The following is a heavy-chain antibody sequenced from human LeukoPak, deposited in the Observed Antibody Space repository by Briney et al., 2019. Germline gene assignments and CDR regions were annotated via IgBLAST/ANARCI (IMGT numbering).Heavy chain of an antibody. Sequence: SETLSLTCRVYGGSFSGYYWSWIRQPPGKGLDGIGEVNYSGSINYKPSLKSRVIISVDTSKNQFSLKLKSVSAADTAVYYCASYRYGYRGLDSWGQGTQVTVSS. CDR2: VNYSGSI. D-gene: IGHD5-12*01. CDR3: ASYRYGYRGLDS. CDR1: GGSFSGYY. J-gene: IGHJ5*01. V-gene: IGHV4-34*01.